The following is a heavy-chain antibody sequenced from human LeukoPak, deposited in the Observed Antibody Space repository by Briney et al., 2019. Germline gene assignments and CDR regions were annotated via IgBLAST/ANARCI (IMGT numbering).Heavy chain of an antibody. CDR2: INPKSGGT. D-gene: IGHD3-9*01. CDR3: ARGFWNYDILTGYWRRTARYDAFDI. J-gene: IGHJ3*02. Sequence: GASVKVSCKASGYTFTDYFMNWVRQAPGQGLEWMGWINPKSGGTVYAQKFQGGVTMTRDTSISTAYMELSRLRSDDTAVYYCARGFWNYDILTGYWRRTARYDAFDIWGQGTMVTVSS. V-gene: IGHV1-2*02. CDR1: GYTFTDYF.